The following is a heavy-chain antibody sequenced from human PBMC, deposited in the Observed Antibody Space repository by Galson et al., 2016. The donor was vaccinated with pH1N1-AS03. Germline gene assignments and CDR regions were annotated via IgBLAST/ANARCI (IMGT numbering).Heavy chain of an antibody. CDR2: IRSDGSVK. CDR1: GFTFNRYG. J-gene: IGHJ4*02. Sequence: SLRLSCAASGFTFNRYGMHWVRQAPGKGLEWVAFIRSDGSVKFYEDSVKGRFAISRDNSNNTLSLQMNSLRPEDTALYYCEKTVQYTSSWNPFDYWGQGTLVTVSS. CDR3: EKTVQYTSSWNPFDY. D-gene: IGHD6-13*01. V-gene: IGHV3-30*02.